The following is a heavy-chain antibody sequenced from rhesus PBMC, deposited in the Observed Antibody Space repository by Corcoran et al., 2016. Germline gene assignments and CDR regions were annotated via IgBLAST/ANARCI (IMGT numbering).Heavy chain of an antibody. CDR1: GFSLTTSGMG. CDR3: VRPGYSGDFDY. CDR2: IYLDDDK. J-gene: IGHJ4*01. V-gene: IGHV2-174*01. Sequence: QVALKESGPALVKPTQTLTLTCTFSGFSLTTSGMGVGWIRQPPGKALEWLALIYLDDDKRYSTSLKTRLTISKDTSKNQVVLTMTNMDPVDTATYYCVRPGYSGDFDYWGQGVLVTVSS. D-gene: IGHD5-42*01.